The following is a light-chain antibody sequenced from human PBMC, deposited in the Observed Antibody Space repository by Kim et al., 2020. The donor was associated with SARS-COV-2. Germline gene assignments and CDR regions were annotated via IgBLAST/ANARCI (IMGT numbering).Light chain of an antibody. V-gene: IGLV2-14*03. CDR1: SGDIGGYDF. Sequence: QSALTQPASVSGSPGQSITISCTGSSGDIGGYDFVSWYQQFPGKAPKLMIYGVTNRPSGVSSRFSGSKSGNTASLIISGLQAEDEADYYCSSHTSSTTLVFGGGTKVTVL. CDR3: SSHTSSTTLV. CDR2: GVT. J-gene: IGLJ2*01.